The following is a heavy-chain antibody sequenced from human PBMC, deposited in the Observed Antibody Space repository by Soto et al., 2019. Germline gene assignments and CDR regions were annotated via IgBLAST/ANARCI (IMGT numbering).Heavy chain of an antibody. J-gene: IGHJ4*02. V-gene: IGHV3-74*01. CDR3: ARVAVVTRGIDY. CDR2: VNEYDTDR. CDR1: GFTLSDSR. D-gene: IGHD6-19*01. Sequence: PGGARRLPCRGSGFTLSDSRKHLGRQAPGKGLVWVSRVNEYDTDRNYADSVKGRFTISRDNARNTVYLQMNSLRAEDTAVYYCARVAVVTRGIDYWGKGTLVTVSS.